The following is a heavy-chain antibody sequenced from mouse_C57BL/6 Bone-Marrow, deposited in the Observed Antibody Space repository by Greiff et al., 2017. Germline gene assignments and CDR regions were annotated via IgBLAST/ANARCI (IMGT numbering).Heavy chain of an antibody. V-gene: IGHV1-82*01. Sequence: VQLQQSGPELVKPGASVKISCKASGYAFSSSWMNWVKQRPGKGLEWIGRIYPGDGETNYNGKVKGKATLTADKSSSTAYMQISSLTSEDAAVYFCARRYYYGSRGDLDYWGQGTTLTVSS. D-gene: IGHD1-1*01. J-gene: IGHJ2*01. CDR1: GYAFSSSW. CDR3: ARRYYYGSRGDLDY. CDR2: IYPGDGET.